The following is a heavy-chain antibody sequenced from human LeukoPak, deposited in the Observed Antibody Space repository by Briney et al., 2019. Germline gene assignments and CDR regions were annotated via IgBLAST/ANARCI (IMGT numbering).Heavy chain of an antibody. V-gene: IGHV1-69*05. J-gene: IGHJ4*02. D-gene: IGHD3-3*01. Sequence: ASVKVSCKASGYTFTNYAISWVRQAPRQGLEWMGGIIPIFGTANYAQKFQGRVTITTDESTSTAYMELSSLRSEDTAVYYCARDDFWSGYYNAFDYWGQGTLVTVSS. CDR2: IIPIFGTA. CDR3: ARDDFWSGYYNAFDY. CDR1: GYTFTNYA.